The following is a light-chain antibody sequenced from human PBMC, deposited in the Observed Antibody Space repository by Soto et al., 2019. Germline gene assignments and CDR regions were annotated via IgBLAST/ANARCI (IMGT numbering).Light chain of an antibody. V-gene: IGLV1-40*01. CDR1: SSNIGAGYN. CDR2: GDS. J-gene: IGLJ3*02. CDR3: QSYDSSLSGWL. Sequence: QSVLTQPPSVSGAPGQRVTISCTGSSSNIGAGYNVHWYQQVPGTAPKLLIYGDSNRPSGVPDRFSGSKSGTSASLAITGLQAEDEADYYCQSYDSSLSGWLFGGGTKPTVL.